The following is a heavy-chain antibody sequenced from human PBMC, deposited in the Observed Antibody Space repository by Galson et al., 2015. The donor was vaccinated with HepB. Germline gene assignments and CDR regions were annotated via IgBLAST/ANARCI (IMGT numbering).Heavy chain of an antibody. V-gene: IGHV4-59*01. D-gene: IGHD2-15*01. CDR1: GGSISSYY. J-gene: IGHJ3*02. Sequence: QVQLQESGPGLVKPSETLSLTCTVSGGSISSYYWSWIRQPPGKGLEWIGYIYYSGSTNYNPSLKSRVTISVDTSKNQFSLKLSSVTAADTAVYYCARDYPRTRAFDIWGQGTMVTVSS. CDR3: ARDYPRTRAFDI. CDR2: IYYSGST.